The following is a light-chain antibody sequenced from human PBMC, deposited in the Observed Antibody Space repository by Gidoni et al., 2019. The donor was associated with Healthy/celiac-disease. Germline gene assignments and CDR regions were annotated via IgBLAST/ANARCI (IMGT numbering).Light chain of an antibody. Sequence: EIVLTQSPGTLSLSPGERATLSCRASQSVSSSYLAWYQQKPGQAPRLLISGASSRATGIPDRFSGSGSGTDFTLTISRLEPEDFAVYYCQQYGSSPPEGTFGQGTKVEIK. J-gene: IGKJ1*01. CDR1: QSVSSSY. CDR2: GAS. V-gene: IGKV3-20*01. CDR3: QQYGSSPPEGT.